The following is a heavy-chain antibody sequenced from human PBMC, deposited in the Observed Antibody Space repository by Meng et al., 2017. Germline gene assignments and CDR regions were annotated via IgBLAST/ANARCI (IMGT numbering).Heavy chain of an antibody. CDR3: VTAPITMVRGVIITKWFDP. Sequence: QWPLHGCGPGLVNPSHTLSLTCTVAGDSISSGGYYWGWIRQHPGKGLECIGYIYYSGSTYYNPSLKSRVTISVDTSKNQFSLKLSSVTAADTAVYYCVTAPITMVRGVIITKWFDPWGQGTLVTVSS. CDR2: IYYSGST. V-gene: IGHV4-31*03. J-gene: IGHJ5*02. D-gene: IGHD3-10*01. CDR1: GDSISSGGYY.